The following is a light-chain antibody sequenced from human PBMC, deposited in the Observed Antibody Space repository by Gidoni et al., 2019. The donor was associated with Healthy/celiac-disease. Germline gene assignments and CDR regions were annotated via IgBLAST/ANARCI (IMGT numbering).Light chain of an antibody. CDR3: QQYGSSPRT. CDR1: QSVSSSY. Sequence: PGTLSLSPGERATLSCRASQSVSSSYLAWYQQKPGQAPRLLIYGASSRATGIPDRFSGSGSGTDFTLTISRLEPEDFAVYYCQQYGSSPRTFGQGTKVEIK. V-gene: IGKV3-20*01. CDR2: GAS. J-gene: IGKJ1*01.